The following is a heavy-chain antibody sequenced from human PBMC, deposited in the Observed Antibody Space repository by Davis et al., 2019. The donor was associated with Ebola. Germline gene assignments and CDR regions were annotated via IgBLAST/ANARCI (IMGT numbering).Heavy chain of an antibody. J-gene: IGHJ4*02. CDR3: AKSPASCSGDCYSTFAY. Sequence: GGSLRLSCAASGFTFRTYAMSWVRQAPGKGLEWVSAFTPIGTTYYADSVKGRFTISRDNFRNTLYLQMQSLRGEDTAVYYCAKSPASCSGDCYSTFAYWGQGTLVTVSS. V-gene: IGHV3-23*01. CDR1: GFTFRTYA. D-gene: IGHD2-21*01. CDR2: FTPIGTT.